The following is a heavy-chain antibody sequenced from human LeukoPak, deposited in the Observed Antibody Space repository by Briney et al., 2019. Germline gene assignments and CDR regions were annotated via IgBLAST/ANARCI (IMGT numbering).Heavy chain of an antibody. V-gene: IGHV3-74*01. CDR3: AREVRESGYPVDY. CDR2: ISSDGSGT. D-gene: IGHD5-12*01. CDR1: GFTFSSYG. Sequence: QPGGSLRLSCAASGFTFSSYGMHWVRQAPGKGLVWVSGISSDGSGTNYADSVKGRFTISRDNAKNTLYLQMNSLRAEDTAVYYCAREVRESGYPVDYWGRGTLVTVSS. J-gene: IGHJ4*02.